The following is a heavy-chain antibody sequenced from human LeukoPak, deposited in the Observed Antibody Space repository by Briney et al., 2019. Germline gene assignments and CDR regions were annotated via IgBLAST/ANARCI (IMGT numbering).Heavy chain of an antibody. J-gene: IGHJ6*02. CDR3: AKGPFAV. CDR1: GFTFSNYA. CDR2: ISGSGGST. Sequence: GGSLRLSCSASGFTFSNYAMTWVRQAPGKGLEWVSSISGSGGSTYYAVSVKGRFTISRDNSKNTLYLQVNSLRAEDTAIYYCAKGPFAVWGQGTTVTVSS. V-gene: IGHV3-23*01.